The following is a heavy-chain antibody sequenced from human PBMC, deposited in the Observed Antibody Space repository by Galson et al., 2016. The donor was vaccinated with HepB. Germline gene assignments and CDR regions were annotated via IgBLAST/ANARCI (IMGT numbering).Heavy chain of an antibody. CDR2: ISYDGSHK. V-gene: IGHV3-30-3*01. Sequence: SLRLSCAASGFIFSSNTMHWVRQAPGKGLEWVAVISYDGSHKYYADSVKGRFTISRDNSKNTLYLKMNSLRAGDTAVYYCAREEWGAVPDSYYYYMDVWGKGTTVTVSS. CDR1: GFIFSSNT. CDR3: AREEWGAVPDSYYYYMDV. D-gene: IGHD6-19*01. J-gene: IGHJ6*03.